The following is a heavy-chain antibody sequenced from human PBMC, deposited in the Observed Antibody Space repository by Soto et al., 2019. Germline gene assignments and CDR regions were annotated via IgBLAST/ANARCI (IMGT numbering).Heavy chain of an antibody. V-gene: IGHV4-30-2*01. Sequence: ASETLSLTCAVSGGSISSGGYSWSWIRQPPGKGLEWIGEINHSGSTNYNPSLKSRVTISVDTSKSQFSLKLSSVTAADTAVYYCAGYSSGWYNWFDPWGQGTLVTVSS. CDR3: AGYSSGWYNWFDP. D-gene: IGHD6-19*01. J-gene: IGHJ5*02. CDR1: GGSISSGGYS. CDR2: INHSGST.